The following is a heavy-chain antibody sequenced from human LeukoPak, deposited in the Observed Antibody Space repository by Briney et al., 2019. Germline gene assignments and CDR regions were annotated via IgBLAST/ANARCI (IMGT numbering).Heavy chain of an antibody. CDR2: VYPAGSQT. Sequence: GESLKISCKASSYNFANYWIGWVRQMPGKGLEWMGIVYPAGSQTLYSPSFQGLVTISVDTSTSTAYLQWNTLKASDTAIYYCARDGPHVTAGRQFDYWGQGTLVTVSS. CDR1: SYNFANYW. D-gene: IGHD6-6*01. CDR3: ARDGPHVTAGRQFDY. V-gene: IGHV5-51*01. J-gene: IGHJ4*02.